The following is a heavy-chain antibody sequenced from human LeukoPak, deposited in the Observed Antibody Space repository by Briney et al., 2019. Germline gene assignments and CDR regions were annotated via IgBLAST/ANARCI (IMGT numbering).Heavy chain of an antibody. CDR3: ARGRGYSGYLGAVNY. Sequence: PSETLSLTCAVYGGSFSGYYWSWIRQPPGKGLEWIGEINHSGSTNYNPSLKSRVTISVDTSKNQFSLKLSSVTAADTAVYYCARGRGYSGYLGAVNYWGHGTLVTVSS. D-gene: IGHD5-12*01. J-gene: IGHJ4*01. CDR2: INHSGST. V-gene: IGHV4-34*01. CDR1: GGSFSGYY.